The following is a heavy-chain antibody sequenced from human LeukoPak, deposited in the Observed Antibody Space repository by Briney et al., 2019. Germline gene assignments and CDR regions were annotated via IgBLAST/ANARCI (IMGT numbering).Heavy chain of an antibody. CDR3: ARVNSSGFDY. CDR2: IYYSGST. D-gene: IGHD6-19*01. J-gene: IGHJ4*02. CDR1: GASISGYY. V-gene: IGHV4-59*01. Sequence: PSETLSLTCTVSGASISGYYWSWIRQPPGKGLECIGCIYYSGSTNYNPSLKSRVTISVDTPKNQFSLKLSSVIAADAAVYYCARVNSSGFDYWGQGTLVTVSS.